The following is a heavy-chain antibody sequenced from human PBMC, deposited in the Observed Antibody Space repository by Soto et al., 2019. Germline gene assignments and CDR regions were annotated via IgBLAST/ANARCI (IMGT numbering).Heavy chain of an antibody. Sequence: QVQLVQSGAEVKKPGASVKVSCKASGYTFTSYGISWVRQAPGQGLEWMGWISAYNGNTNYAQKLQGRVTXXTXTXKSTAYMELRSLRSDDTAVYYCARVSRDSSGWYIGYWGQGTLVTVSS. J-gene: IGHJ4*02. D-gene: IGHD6-19*01. CDR3: ARVSRDSSGWYIGY. CDR1: GYTFTSYG. V-gene: IGHV1-18*01. CDR2: ISAYNGNT.